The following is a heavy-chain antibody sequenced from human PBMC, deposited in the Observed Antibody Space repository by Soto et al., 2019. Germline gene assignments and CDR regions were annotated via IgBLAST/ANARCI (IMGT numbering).Heavy chain of an antibody. CDR1: GYNFANYW. J-gene: IGHJ3*02. CDR2: IFPGDSDT. Sequence: PGKSLKISCKGSGYNFANYWIGWVRQMPGKGLEWMGMIFPGDSDTKNSSSLQGQITMSVDKSDSSAYLQWRSLKASDTAMYYCAVGYTTGPDAFDIWGQGTMVTVSS. CDR3: AVGYTTGPDAFDI. D-gene: IGHD6-13*01. V-gene: IGHV5-51*03.